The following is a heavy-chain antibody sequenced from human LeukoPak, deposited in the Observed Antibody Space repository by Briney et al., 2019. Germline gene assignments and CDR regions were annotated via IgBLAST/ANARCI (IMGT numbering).Heavy chain of an antibody. CDR3: AKRAASRRLYYYYYYMDV. Sequence: GGSLRLSCAASGFTFSSYGMHWVRQAPGKGLEWVAVISYDGSNKYYADSVKGRFTISRDNSKNTLYLQMNSLRAEDTAVYYCAKRAASRRLYYYYYYMDVWGKGTTVTVSS. CDR1: GFTFSSYG. D-gene: IGHD5-12*01. J-gene: IGHJ6*03. V-gene: IGHV3-30*18. CDR2: ISYDGSNK.